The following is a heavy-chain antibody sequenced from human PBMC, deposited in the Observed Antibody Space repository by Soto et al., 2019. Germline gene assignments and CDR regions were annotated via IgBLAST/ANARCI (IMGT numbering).Heavy chain of an antibody. Sequence: SETLSLTCTVSGGPISSGDYYWSWIRQPPGKGLEWIGYIYYSGSTYYNPSLKSRVTISVDTSKNQFSLKLSSVTAADTAVYYCARDHYYDSSGFDYWGQGTLVTVSS. CDR3: ARDHYYDSSGFDY. D-gene: IGHD3-22*01. CDR1: GGPISSGDYY. J-gene: IGHJ4*02. V-gene: IGHV4-30-4*01. CDR2: IYYSGST.